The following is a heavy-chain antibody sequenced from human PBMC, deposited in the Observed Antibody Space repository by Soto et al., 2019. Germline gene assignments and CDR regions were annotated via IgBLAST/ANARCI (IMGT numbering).Heavy chain of an antibody. J-gene: IGHJ4*02. V-gene: IGHV4-34*01. CDR3: ARDKITGRFDY. D-gene: IGHD2-8*02. Sequence: QVQLQQWGAGLLKPSETLFLTCAVYGGSFSGYYWTWIRQPPGTGLEWIGEINHSGSTNYNPSLKSRVTISVDTSKNQFSLKLTSVTAADTAVDYCARDKITGRFDYWGQGTLVTVSS. CDR2: INHSGST. CDR1: GGSFSGYY.